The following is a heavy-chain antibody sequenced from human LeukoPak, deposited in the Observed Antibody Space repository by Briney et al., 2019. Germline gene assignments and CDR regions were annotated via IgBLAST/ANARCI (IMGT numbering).Heavy chain of an antibody. Sequence: SDTLSLTCTVSGGRIISYYWSWVRQPPGKGLEWIGYIYYSGSTNYNPSLKSRVTISVDTSKNQFSLKLSSVTAADTAVYYCARAFPGGGYGGRGDYYYMDVWGKGTTVTVSS. D-gene: IGHD4-23*01. CDR3: ARAFPGGGYGGRGDYYYMDV. CDR2: IYYSGST. J-gene: IGHJ6*03. CDR1: GGRIISYY. V-gene: IGHV4-59*08.